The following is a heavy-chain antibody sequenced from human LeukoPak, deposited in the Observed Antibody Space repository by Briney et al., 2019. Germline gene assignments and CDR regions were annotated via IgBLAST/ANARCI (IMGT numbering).Heavy chain of an antibody. D-gene: IGHD4-17*01. Sequence: PGGSLRLSCVVSGFTFTSYEMNWVRQAPGQGLEWISYISSRGATRSYADSVKGRFTISRDNDKNSLFLQMNSLRVDDTAIYYCAGGGTDYGAAPMYWGQGSLVTVSS. V-gene: IGHV3-48*03. CDR3: AGGGTDYGAAPMY. CDR2: ISSRGATR. CDR1: GFTFTSYE. J-gene: IGHJ4*02.